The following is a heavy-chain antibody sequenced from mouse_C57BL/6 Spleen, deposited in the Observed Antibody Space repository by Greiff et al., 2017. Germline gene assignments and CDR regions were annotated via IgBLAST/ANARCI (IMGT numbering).Heavy chain of an antibody. D-gene: IGHD1-1*02. CDR2: IYPRDGST. V-gene: IGHV1-85*01. Sequence: VQLQQSGPELVKPGASVKLSCKASGYTFTSYDINWVQQRPGQGLEWIGWIYPRDGSTKYNEKFKGKATLTVDTSSSTAYMELHSLTSADSAVYFCARDHYGGLYAMDYWGQGTSVTVSS. CDR3: ARDHYGGLYAMDY. J-gene: IGHJ4*01. CDR1: GYTFTSYD.